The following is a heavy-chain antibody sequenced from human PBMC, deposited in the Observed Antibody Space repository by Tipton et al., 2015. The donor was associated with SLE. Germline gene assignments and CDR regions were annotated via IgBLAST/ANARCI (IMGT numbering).Heavy chain of an antibody. V-gene: IGHV4-39*07. Sequence: TLSLTCTVSGGSISSSNYYWGWIRQPPGKGLEWIGSIYYSGTTYYNPSLKSRVGISVETSKNQFSLNLGSVTAADTAVYYCARLRIVYGFHGLDYWGQGALVTVSS. J-gene: IGHJ4*02. CDR1: GGSISSSNYY. CDR3: ARLRIVYGFHGLDY. CDR2: IYYSGTT. D-gene: IGHD2-8*01.